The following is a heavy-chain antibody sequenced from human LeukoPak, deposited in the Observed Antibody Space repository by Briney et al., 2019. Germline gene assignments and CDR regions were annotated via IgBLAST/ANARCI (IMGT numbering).Heavy chain of an antibody. V-gene: IGHV3-21*01. Sequence: GGSLRLSCAASGFTFSSYSMNWVRQAPGKGLEWVSSISSSSSYIYYADSVKGRFTISRDNAKNSLYLQMNSLRAEDTAVYYCARFFEWRGKDWFDPWGQGTLVSVSS. CDR2: ISSSSSYI. CDR3: ARFFEWRGKDWFDP. CDR1: GFTFSSYS. J-gene: IGHJ5*02. D-gene: IGHD3-3*01.